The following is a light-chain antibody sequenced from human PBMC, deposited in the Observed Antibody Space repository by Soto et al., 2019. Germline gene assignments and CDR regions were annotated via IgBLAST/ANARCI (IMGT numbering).Light chain of an antibody. CDR3: SSYTTTATVV. CDR1: SSDVGAYNY. CDR2: EVS. J-gene: IGLJ2*01. V-gene: IGLV2-14*01. Sequence: QSALTQPASVSGSPGQSITISCTGTSSDVGAYNYVSWYQQHPDKAPKLMIYEVSDRPSGVSNRFSGSKSGNTASLTISGLQAEDEADYYCSSYTTTATVVFGGGTKVTVL.